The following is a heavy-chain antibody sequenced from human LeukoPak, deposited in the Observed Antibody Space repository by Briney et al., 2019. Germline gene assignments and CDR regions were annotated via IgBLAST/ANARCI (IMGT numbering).Heavy chain of an antibody. CDR3: ARSRIAAAGTEGYSDY. Sequence: GGSLRLSCAASGFTFSSYDMHWVRQATGKGLEWVSAIGTAGDTYYPGSVKGRFTISRENAKNSLYLQMNSLRAGDTAVYYCARSRIAAAGTEGYSDYWGQGTLVTVSS. V-gene: IGHV3-13*01. J-gene: IGHJ4*02. CDR1: GFTFSSYD. CDR2: IGTAGDT. D-gene: IGHD6-13*01.